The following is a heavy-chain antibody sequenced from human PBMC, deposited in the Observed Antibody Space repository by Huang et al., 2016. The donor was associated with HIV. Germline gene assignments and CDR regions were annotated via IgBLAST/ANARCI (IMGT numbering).Heavy chain of an antibody. J-gene: IGHJ6*02. CDR1: GYTFISYG. D-gene: IGHD3-10*01. V-gene: IGHV1-18*04. CDR2: TSAYNGDT. Sequence: QVQLVQSGAEAKKPGASVKVSCKASGYTFISYGISWVRQAPGQGLEGMGLTSAYNGDTNSAQKFQGRVSMTPDTTTSTAYMGLRSLRSDDTAVYYCAIDSSHGIYYYYGMDVWGQGTTVTVSS. CDR3: AIDSSHGIYYYYGMDV.